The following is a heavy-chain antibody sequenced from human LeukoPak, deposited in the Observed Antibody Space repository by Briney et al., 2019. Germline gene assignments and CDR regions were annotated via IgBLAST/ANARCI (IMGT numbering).Heavy chain of an antibody. Sequence: TGGSLRLSCAASGFTFSSYGMHWVRQAPGKGLEWVAVISYDGSNKYYADPVKGRFTISRDNSKNTLYLQMNSLRAEDTAVYYCARVAAGLNIDYWGQGTLVTVSS. CDR3: ARVAAGLNIDY. D-gene: IGHD6-13*01. V-gene: IGHV3-30*03. CDR1: GFTFSSYG. J-gene: IGHJ4*02. CDR2: ISYDGSNK.